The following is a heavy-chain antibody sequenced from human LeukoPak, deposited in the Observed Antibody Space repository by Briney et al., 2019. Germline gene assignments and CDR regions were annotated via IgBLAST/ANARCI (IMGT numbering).Heavy chain of an antibody. D-gene: IGHD2-15*01. V-gene: IGHV4-30-2*03. CDR3: ARHIPATPDY. CDR1: GGSISSGGYY. J-gene: IGHJ4*02. Sequence: SQTLSLTCTLSGGSISSGGYYWRWIRQPPGKGVEWIGSIYYSGSPYYTPSLKSRVTISVDTSKNQFSLKLSSVTAADTAVYYCARHIPATPDYWGQGTLVTVSS. CDR2: IYYSGSP.